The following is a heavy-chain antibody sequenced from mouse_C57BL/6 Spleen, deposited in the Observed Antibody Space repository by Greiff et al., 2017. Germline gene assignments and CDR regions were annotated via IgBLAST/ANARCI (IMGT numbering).Heavy chain of an antibody. D-gene: IGHD1-1*01. Sequence: QVQLQQPGAELVMPGASVKLSCKASGYTFTSYWMHWVKQRPGQGLEWIGEIDPSDSYTNYNQKFKGKSTLTVYKSSSTAYMQLSSLTSEDYAVYYCARSRYYGSSFGDAMDYWGQGTSVTVSS. CDR2: IDPSDSYT. CDR3: ARSRYYGSSFGDAMDY. CDR1: GYTFTSYW. J-gene: IGHJ4*01. V-gene: IGHV1-69*01.